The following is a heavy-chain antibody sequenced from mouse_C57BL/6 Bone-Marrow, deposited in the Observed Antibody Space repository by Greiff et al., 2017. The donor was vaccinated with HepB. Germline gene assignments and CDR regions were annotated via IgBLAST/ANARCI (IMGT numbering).Heavy chain of an antibody. Sequence: VKLVESGAELARPGASVKLSCKASGYTFTSYGISWVKQRTGQGLEWIGEIYPRSGNTYYNEKFKGKATLTADKSSSTAYMELRSLTSEDSAVYFCARPDGPSFAYWGQGTLVTVSA. J-gene: IGHJ3*01. V-gene: IGHV1-81*01. CDR3: ARPDGPSFAY. CDR1: GYTFTSYG. CDR2: IYPRSGNT. D-gene: IGHD2-3*01.